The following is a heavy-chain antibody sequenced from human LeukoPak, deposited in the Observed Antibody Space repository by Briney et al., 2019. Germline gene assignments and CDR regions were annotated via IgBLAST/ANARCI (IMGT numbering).Heavy chain of an antibody. Sequence: PGGSLRLSCAASGFTFSSYAMHWVRQAPGKGLEWVAVISYDGSNKYYADSVKGRFTISRDNSKNTLYLQMNSLRADDTAVYYCARDQGSGWWPSKFDYWGQGTLVTVSS. CDR3: ARDQGSGWWPSKFDY. D-gene: IGHD6-19*01. V-gene: IGHV3-30-3*01. CDR2: ISYDGSNK. CDR1: GFTFSSYA. J-gene: IGHJ4*02.